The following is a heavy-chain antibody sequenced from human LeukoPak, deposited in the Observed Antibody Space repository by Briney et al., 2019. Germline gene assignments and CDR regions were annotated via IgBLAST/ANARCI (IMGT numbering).Heavy chain of an antibody. J-gene: IGHJ4*02. CDR1: GFTFSNYD. CDR3: ARDLHRNTMVRVFDY. D-gene: IGHD3-10*01. V-gene: IGHV3-11*05. Sequence: GGSLRLSCAASGFTFSNYDMSWVRQAPGQGLEWVSYISSSSSYTNYADSVKGRFTISRDNAKNSLYLQMNSLRAEDTAVYYCARDLHRNTMVRVFDYWGQGTLVTVSS. CDR2: ISSSSSYT.